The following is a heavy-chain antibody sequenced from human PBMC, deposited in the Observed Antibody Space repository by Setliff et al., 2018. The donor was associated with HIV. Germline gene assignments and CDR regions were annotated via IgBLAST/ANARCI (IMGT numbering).Heavy chain of an antibody. CDR1: GGTFSSYA. J-gene: IGHJ4*02. CDR3: AALIRNGWYYMDY. V-gene: IGHV1-69*05. Sequence: SVKVSCKASGGTFSSYAISWVRQAPGQGLEWMGGIIPIFGTANYAQKFQGRVTITTDESTSTAYMELSSLRSEDTAVYYCAALIRNGWYYMDYWGQGTLVTVSS. CDR2: IIPIFGTA. D-gene: IGHD6-19*01.